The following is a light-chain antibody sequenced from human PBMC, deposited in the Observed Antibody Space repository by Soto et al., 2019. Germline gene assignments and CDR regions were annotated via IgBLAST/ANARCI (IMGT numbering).Light chain of an antibody. CDR3: MQGTHWPPWT. Sequence: DVVMTQSPLSLPVTLGQPASISCRSSQSLVYSDGNTYLNWFQQRPGQSPRRLIYKVSNRDSGVPDRVSGSGSGTDFTLKISRVEAEDVGVYYCMQGTHWPPWTFGQGNKVEIK. J-gene: IGKJ1*01. V-gene: IGKV2-30*01. CDR1: QSLVYSDGNTY. CDR2: KVS.